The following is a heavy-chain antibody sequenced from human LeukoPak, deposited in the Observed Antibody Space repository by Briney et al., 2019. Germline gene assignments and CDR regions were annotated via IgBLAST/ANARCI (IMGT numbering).Heavy chain of an antibody. CDR1: GFTFSSSW. J-gene: IGHJ4*02. Sequence: PGGSLRLSCAACGFTFSSSWMGWARQAPGKGLEWVANIKEDGSWKHYAVSVQGRFTISRDNAKNSLYLQMNSLRAEDTAVYYCARDRGWYHADSWGQGTLVTVSS. CDR2: IKEDGSWK. CDR3: ARDRGWYHADS. V-gene: IGHV3-7*01. D-gene: IGHD6-19*01.